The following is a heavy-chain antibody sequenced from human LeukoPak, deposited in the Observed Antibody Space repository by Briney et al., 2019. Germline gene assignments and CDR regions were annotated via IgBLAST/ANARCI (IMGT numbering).Heavy chain of an antibody. CDR2: ISAYNGDT. Sequence: ASVKVSCKASGYTLSVYGFAWVRQAPGQGLEWMGWISAYNGDTDYSQKFQGRITMTTDTSTRTAYMELRRLRSDDTAVYYCARGGGVGTTFWDYWGQGTLVTVSS. D-gene: IGHD3-16*01. CDR1: GYTLSVYG. J-gene: IGHJ4*02. CDR3: ARGGGVGTTFWDY. V-gene: IGHV1-18*01.